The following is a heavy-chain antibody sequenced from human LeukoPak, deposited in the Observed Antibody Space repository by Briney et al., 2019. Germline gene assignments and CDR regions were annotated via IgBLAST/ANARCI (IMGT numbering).Heavy chain of an antibody. V-gene: IGHV1-69*05. CDR2: IIPIFGTA. CDR1: GGTFSSYA. CDR3: ARDLDYCSGGSCGKTGY. Sequence: SVKVSCKASGGTFSSYAISWVRQAPGQGLEWMGGIIPIFGTANYAQKLQGRVTMTTDTSTSTAYMELRSLRSDDTAVYYCARDLDYCSGGSCGKTGYWGQGTLVTVSS. J-gene: IGHJ4*02. D-gene: IGHD2-15*01.